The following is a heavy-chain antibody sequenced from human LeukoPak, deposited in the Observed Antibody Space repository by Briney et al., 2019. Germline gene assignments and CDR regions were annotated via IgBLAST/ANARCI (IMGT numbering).Heavy chain of an antibody. CDR1: SGSISSGGYS. D-gene: IGHD2-2*01. J-gene: IGHJ4*02. CDR2: IYHSGST. Sequence: SQTLSLTCAVSSGSISSGGYSWSWIRQPPGKGLEWIGYIYHSGSTYYNPSLKSRVTISVDRSKNQFSLKLSSVTAADTAVYYCARYCSSTSCYFFDYWGQGTLVTISS. V-gene: IGHV4-30-2*01. CDR3: ARYCSSTSCYFFDY.